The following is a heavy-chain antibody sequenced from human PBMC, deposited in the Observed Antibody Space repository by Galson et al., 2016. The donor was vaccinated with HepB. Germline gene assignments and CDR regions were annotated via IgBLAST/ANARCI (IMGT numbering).Heavy chain of an antibody. CDR3: VRGGLYCGGDCSRPYYFDY. Sequence: SLRLSCAASGFTFRNYDMHWVRQAAGKSLEWVSGVGVAGDTYSPDSVKGRFTISREDAKNSVYLKMNSLTAGVTAVYFCVRGGLYCGGDCSRPYYFDYWGQGILVTVSS. CDR1: GFTFRNYD. D-gene: IGHD2-21*01. J-gene: IGHJ4*02. V-gene: IGHV3-13*01. CDR2: VGVAGDT.